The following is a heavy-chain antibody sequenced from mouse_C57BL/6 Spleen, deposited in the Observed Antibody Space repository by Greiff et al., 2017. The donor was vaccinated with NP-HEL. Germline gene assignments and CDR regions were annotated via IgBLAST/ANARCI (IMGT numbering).Heavy chain of an antibody. Sequence: EVKLVESGGGLVQPGGSLKLSCAASGFTFSDYYMYWVRQTPEKRLEWVAYISNGGGSTYYPDTVKGRFTISRDNAKNTLYLQMSRLKSEDTAMYYCARGKGSWDYDGNFDYWGQGTTLTVSS. CDR3: ARGKGSWDYDGNFDY. CDR1: GFTFSDYY. CDR2: ISNGGGST. J-gene: IGHJ2*01. D-gene: IGHD2-3*01. V-gene: IGHV5-12*01.